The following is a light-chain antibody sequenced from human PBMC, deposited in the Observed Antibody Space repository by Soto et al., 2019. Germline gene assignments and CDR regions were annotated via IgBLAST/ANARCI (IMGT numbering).Light chain of an antibody. CDR1: QSISSY. CDR3: HHRAT. V-gene: IGKV1-33*01. CDR2: DAS. Sequence: DIQMTQSPSSLSASVGDRVTITCRASQSISSYLNWYQQKPGKAPKLLIYDASHLETGVPSRFSGSGSGTYFTFTISSLQPEDFATYYCHHRATFGRGTKVDIK. J-gene: IGKJ3*01.